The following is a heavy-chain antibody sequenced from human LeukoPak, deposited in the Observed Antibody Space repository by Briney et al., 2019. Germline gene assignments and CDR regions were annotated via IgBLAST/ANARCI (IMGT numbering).Heavy chain of an antibody. D-gene: IGHD2-21*01. J-gene: IGHJ4*02. CDR3: ARVVGNTNFDS. CDR2: IYHTGST. Sequence: IGEIYHTGSTNYNPSLESRVTISVDKSKSHFSLKVTSVTAADTAIYYCARVVGNTNFDSWGQGALVAVSS. V-gene: IGHV4-4*02.